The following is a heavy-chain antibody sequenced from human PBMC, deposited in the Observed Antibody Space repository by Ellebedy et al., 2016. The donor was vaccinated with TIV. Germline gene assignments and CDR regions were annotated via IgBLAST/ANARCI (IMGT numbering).Heavy chain of an antibody. CDR2: ITPFNDNT. J-gene: IGHJ3*02. CDR3: ASPEVLGAFDI. V-gene: IGHV1-45*02. Sequence: AASVKVSCKASGHTFTYRYLHWVRQAPGQALEWMGWITPFNDNTNYAQKFQDRVTITRDRSLGTVYMELSSLRSDDTAIYYCASPEVLGAFDIWGQGTMDTVSS. CDR1: GHTFTYRY. D-gene: IGHD1-1*01.